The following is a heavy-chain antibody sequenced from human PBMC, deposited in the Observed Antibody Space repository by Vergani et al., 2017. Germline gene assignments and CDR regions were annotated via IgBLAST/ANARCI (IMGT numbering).Heavy chain of an antibody. D-gene: IGHD6-13*01. CDR2: INPNSGCT. CDR3: ARDRSQRIAAVPGMDV. J-gene: IGHJ6*04. V-gene: IGHV1-2*02. Sequence: QVQLVQSGAEVKKPGASVKVSCKASGYTFTGYYMHWVRQAPGQGLEWMGWINPNSGCTNYAQKFQGRVTMTRDTSISTAYMELRSLRSDDTAVYYCARDRSQRIAAVPGMDVWGKGTTVTVSS. CDR1: GYTFTGYY.